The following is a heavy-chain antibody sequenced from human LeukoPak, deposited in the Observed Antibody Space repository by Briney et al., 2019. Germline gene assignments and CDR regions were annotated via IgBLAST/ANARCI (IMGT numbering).Heavy chain of an antibody. CDR2: ISSSGDLT. CDR1: GFTFSSYA. CDR3: AKRLGTTRVFDY. J-gene: IGHJ4*02. D-gene: IGHD1-14*01. Sequence: GGSLRLSCAASGFTFSSYAMSWVRQAPGKGLEWVSAISSSGDLTYYADSVKGQFIISRDNSGNTLYLQVNSLRAEDAALYYCAKRLGTTRVFDYWGQGTLVAVSS. V-gene: IGHV3-23*01.